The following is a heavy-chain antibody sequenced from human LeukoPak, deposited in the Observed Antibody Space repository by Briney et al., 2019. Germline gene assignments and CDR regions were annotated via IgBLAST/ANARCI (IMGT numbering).Heavy chain of an antibody. Sequence: GRSLRLSCVGSGFSFKMYGMHWVRQAPGKGLEWVSEIYSGGDTYYADSVKGRFTISRDNSKNTLFLQMNSLRVEDTAVYFCARGDCTTTRCSTSPFDSWGQGTLVTVSS. CDR3: ARGDCTTTRCSTSPFDS. D-gene: IGHD2-2*02. J-gene: IGHJ4*02. CDR1: GFSFKMYG. V-gene: IGHV3-53*01. CDR2: IYSGGDT.